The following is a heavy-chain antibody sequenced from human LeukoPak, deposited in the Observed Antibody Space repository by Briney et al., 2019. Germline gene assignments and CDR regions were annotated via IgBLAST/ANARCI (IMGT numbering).Heavy chain of an antibody. CDR1: GGSISSSSYY. CDR3: ARVTMVRGVSYNWFDP. D-gene: IGHD3-10*01. Sequence: SETLSLTCTVSGGSISSSSYYWGWIRQPPGKGLEWIGSIYYSGSTYYNPSLKSRVTISVDTSKNQFSLKLSSVTAADTAVYYCARVTMVRGVSYNWFDPWGQGTLSPSPQ. J-gene: IGHJ5*02. V-gene: IGHV4-39*01. CDR2: IYYSGST.